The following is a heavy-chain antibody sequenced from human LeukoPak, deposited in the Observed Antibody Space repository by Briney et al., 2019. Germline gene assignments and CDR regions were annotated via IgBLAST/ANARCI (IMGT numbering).Heavy chain of an antibody. J-gene: IGHJ4*02. CDR2: IRSKAYGETA. Sequence: GGSLRLSCTASGFTFGDYAMSWIRQAPGKGLEWVGFIRSKAYGETADYAASVEGRFTISRDDSKAIAYLQMNSLKTEDTAVYHCTRDRGAYNLYDYWGQGTLVTVSS. CDR1: GFTFGDYA. V-gene: IGHV3-49*03. D-gene: IGHD1-1*01. CDR3: TRDRGAYNLYDY.